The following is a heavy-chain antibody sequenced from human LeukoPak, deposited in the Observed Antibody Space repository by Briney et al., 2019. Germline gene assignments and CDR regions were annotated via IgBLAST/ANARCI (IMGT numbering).Heavy chain of an antibody. J-gene: IGHJ4*02. Sequence: SEPLSLTCAVSGYSISSGYYWGWIRQPPGKGLECIGSIYHSGSTYYNPSLKSRVTISVDTSKNQFFLKLSSVTAADTAVYYCARDSPPYDFWSGYQRDTYFDYWGQGTLVTVSS. V-gene: IGHV4-38-2*02. CDR3: ARDSPPYDFWSGYQRDTYFDY. CDR1: GYSISSGYY. D-gene: IGHD3-3*01. CDR2: IYHSGST.